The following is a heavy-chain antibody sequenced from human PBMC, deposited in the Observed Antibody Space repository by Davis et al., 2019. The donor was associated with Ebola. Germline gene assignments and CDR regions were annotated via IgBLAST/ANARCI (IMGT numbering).Heavy chain of an antibody. CDR2: ISSSSSTI. D-gene: IGHD6-19*01. CDR1: GFTFSSYS. Sequence: GGSLRLSCAASGFTFSSYSMNWVRQAPGKGLEWVSYISSSSSTIYYADSVKGRFTISRDNAKNSLYLQMNSLRAEDTAVYYCARDRGIAVAGKLRYYGMDVWGQGTTVTVSS. CDR3: ARDRGIAVAGKLRYYGMDV. J-gene: IGHJ6*02. V-gene: IGHV3-48*01.